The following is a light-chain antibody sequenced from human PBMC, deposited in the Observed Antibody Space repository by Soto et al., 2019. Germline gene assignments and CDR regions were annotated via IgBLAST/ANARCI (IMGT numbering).Light chain of an antibody. Sequence: QSVLTQSSSASASVGASVKLTCTLSSGHSSNIIAWHQQQPGKAPRYLMKLEGSGSYNKGSGVPDRFSGSSSGADRYLTISNLQFEDEAEYYCETWDSNSRVFGGGTKLTV. CDR2: LEGSGSY. CDR3: ETWDSNSRV. CDR1: SGHSSNI. J-gene: IGLJ2*01. V-gene: IGLV4-60*02.